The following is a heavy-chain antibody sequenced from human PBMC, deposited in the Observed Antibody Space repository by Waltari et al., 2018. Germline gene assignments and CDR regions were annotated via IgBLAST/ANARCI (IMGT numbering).Heavy chain of an antibody. V-gene: IGHV4-30-2*01. CDR2: IYHSGST. CDR3: ARATNYDFWSGSPHYMDV. D-gene: IGHD3-3*01. J-gene: IGHJ6*03. Sequence: QLQLQESGSGLVKPSQTLSLTCAVSGGSISSGGYSWSWIRQPPGKGLEWIGYIYHSGSTCYNPALKSQVTISVDRSKNQFSLKLSSVTAADTAVYYCARATNYDFWSGSPHYMDVWGKGTTVTVSS. CDR1: GGSISSGGYS.